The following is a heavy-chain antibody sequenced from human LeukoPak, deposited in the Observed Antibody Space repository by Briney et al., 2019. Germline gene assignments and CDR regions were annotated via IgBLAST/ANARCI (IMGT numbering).Heavy chain of an antibody. D-gene: IGHD4-23*01. J-gene: IGHJ4*02. CDR1: GGSFFGYH. Sequence: SETLSLTCAVTGGSFFGYHWNWIPQPPGKGLEWIGEINHSGTTNYNPSLESRVTISVDPSKNQFSLKLRAGTAADTAVYFCARDPTTVVNLPYYFDDWGQGTLVTVSS. V-gene: IGHV4-34*01. CDR2: INHSGTT. CDR3: ARDPTTVVNLPYYFDD.